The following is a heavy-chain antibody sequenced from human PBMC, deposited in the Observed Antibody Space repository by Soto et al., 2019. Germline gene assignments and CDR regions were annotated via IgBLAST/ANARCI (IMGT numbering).Heavy chain of an antibody. CDR3: AVVTAVPGCDY. CDR2: ITNNGSNI. CDR1: GFTFSSYG. J-gene: IGHJ4*02. Sequence: GGSLRLSCAASGFTFSSYGMHWVRQAPGKGLEWVSSITNNGSNIYYADSVKGRFTISRDNAKNSLYLQMNSLRAEDTVVYYCAVVTAVPGCDYWRQGTLDPVSS. D-gene: IGHD6-19*01. V-gene: IGHV3-30*03.